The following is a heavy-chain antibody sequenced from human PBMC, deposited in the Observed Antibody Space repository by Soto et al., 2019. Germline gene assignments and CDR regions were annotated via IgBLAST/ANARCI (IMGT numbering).Heavy chain of an antibody. Sequence: GGSLRLSCAASGFTFSNYAMSWVRQAPGKGLERVSGIVGSAGTTYYVDSLKGRFTISRANSENTLYLQMNSLRADDTALYYCAKEAAGSSVIGGRGDAFDIWGQGTMVTVSS. V-gene: IGHV3-23*01. CDR2: IVGSAGTT. D-gene: IGHD2-21*01. CDR1: GFTFSNYA. CDR3: AKEAAGSSVIGGRGDAFDI. J-gene: IGHJ3*02.